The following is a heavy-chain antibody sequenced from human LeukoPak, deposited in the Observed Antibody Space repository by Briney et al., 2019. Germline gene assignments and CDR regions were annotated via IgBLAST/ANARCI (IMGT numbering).Heavy chain of an antibody. CDR3: AKGSSGYFVDL. CDR1: GFIFNNYG. V-gene: IGHV3-23*01. D-gene: IGHD3-22*01. J-gene: IGHJ1*01. CDR2: ISNDGGGT. Sequence: GGSLRLSCAASGFIFNNYGLIWVRQAPGKGLEWVSAISNDGGGTNCADFVKGRFTISRDNSKNTLFLQMNSLRAEDTALYYCAKGSSGYFVDLWGQGTLVTVSS.